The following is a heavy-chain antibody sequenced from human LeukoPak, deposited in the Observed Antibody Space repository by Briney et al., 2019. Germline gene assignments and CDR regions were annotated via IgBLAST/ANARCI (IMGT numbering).Heavy chain of an antibody. D-gene: IGHD3-3*01. CDR2: IYYSGST. CDR3: ARGLQMSYDFWSGYCSINWFDP. CDR1: GGSISSYY. V-gene: IGHV4-59*01. J-gene: IGHJ5*02. Sequence: SETLSLTCTVSGGSISSYYWSWIRQPPGKGLEWIGYIYYSGSTNYNPSLKSRVTISVDTSKNQFSLKLSSVTAADTAVYYCARGLQMSYDFWSGYCSINWFDPWGQGTLVTVSS.